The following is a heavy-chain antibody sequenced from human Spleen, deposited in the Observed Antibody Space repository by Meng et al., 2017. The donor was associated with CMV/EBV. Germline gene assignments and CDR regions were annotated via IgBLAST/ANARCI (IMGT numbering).Heavy chain of an antibody. Sequence: GESLKISCAASGFTFSSYSMNWVRQAPGKGLEWVSYISSGSSTIYYADSVKGRFTISRDNAKNSLYLQMNSLRAEDTALYYCARNGRLSFDIWGQGTMVTVSS. CDR3: ARNGRLSFDI. CDR1: GFTFSSYS. V-gene: IGHV3-48*04. CDR2: ISSGSSTI. D-gene: IGHD3-16*01. J-gene: IGHJ3*02.